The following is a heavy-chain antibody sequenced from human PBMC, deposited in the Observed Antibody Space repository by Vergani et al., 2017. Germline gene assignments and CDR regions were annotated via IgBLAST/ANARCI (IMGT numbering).Heavy chain of an antibody. V-gene: IGHV3-21*01. CDR3: ARDPGIVGATYYYYYMDV. CDR2: IATSSTYI. D-gene: IGHD1-26*01. CDR1: GFTFRSYT. J-gene: IGHJ6*03. Sequence: EVQLVESGGGLVKPGGSLRLSCAASGFTFRSYTMNWVRQAPGQGLEWVSSIATSSTYIYYADSVKGRFTISRDNAKNSLYMQMNSLRSEDTAVYYCARDPGIVGATYYYYYMDVWGKGTTVTVSS.